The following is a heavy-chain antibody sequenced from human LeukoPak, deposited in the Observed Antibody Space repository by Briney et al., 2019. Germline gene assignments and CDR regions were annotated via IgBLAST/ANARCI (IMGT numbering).Heavy chain of an antibody. V-gene: IGHV3-7*01. J-gene: IGHJ4*02. CDR2: INQDGSQT. CDR1: GFTLSTYW. CDR3: ARLMFLWPPIYFDY. Sequence: GGSLRLSCAASGFTLSTYWMSWVRRAPGKGLEWVANINQDGSQTFYVDSVKGRFTISRDNPGNSVYLQMNSLRAEDTAVYYCARLMFLWPPIYFDYWGQGTLVTVSS. D-gene: IGHD2-8*01.